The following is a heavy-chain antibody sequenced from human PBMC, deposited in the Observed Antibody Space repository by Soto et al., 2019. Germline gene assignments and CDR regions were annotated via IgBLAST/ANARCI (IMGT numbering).Heavy chain of an antibody. CDR1: GFTFSNYA. Sequence: LRLSCVASGFTFSNYAMHWVRQAPGKGLGWVAVISSDGSEKYYLDSVRDRFTISRDNSKNTLYLQMNNLRPEDTAMYYCANSWTTLTTGFDFWGQGALVTVSS. J-gene: IGHJ4*02. V-gene: IGHV3-30*18. CDR2: ISSDGSEK. D-gene: IGHD4-17*01. CDR3: ANSWTTLTTGFDF.